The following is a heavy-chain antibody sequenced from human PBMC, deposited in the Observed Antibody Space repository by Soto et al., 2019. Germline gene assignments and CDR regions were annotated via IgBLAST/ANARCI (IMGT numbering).Heavy chain of an antibody. V-gene: IGHV4-31*11. CDR1: GGSFSGYY. J-gene: IGHJ4*02. CDR2: IYYSGST. Sequence: SETLSLTCAVYGGSFSGYYWSWIRQHPGKGLEWIGYIYYSGSTYYNPSLKSRVTISVDTSKNQFSLKLSSVTAADTAVYYCARWYRFSVATNYFEYWGQGTLVTVSS. D-gene: IGHD5-12*01. CDR3: ARWYRFSVATNYFEY.